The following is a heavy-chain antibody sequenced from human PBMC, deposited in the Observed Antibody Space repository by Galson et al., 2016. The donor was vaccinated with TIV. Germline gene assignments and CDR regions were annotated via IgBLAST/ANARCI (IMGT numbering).Heavy chain of an antibody. Sequence: QSGAEVKKPGESLRISCKVSGHRFTRYWISWVRQMPGKGLEWMGRIDPRDSYTNYSPSFQGHVTFSVDKSINTAYLQWSSLKASDTAMYYCASEDIVLVIYPMWGQGTQVTVSS. CDR2: IDPRDSYT. D-gene: IGHD2-8*02. CDR1: GHRFTRYW. V-gene: IGHV5-10-1*01. CDR3: ASEDIVLVIYPM. J-gene: IGHJ4*02.